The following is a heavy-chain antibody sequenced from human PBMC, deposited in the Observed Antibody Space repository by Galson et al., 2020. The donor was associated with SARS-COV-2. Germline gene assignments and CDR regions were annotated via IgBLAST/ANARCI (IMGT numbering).Heavy chain of an antibody. CDR3: ARGHRGVVPSPVLGLGPYYSYYYMDV. Sequence: SETLSLTCAVYGGSFPGYSWTWVRQPPGKGLDWIGEINISGSTSYSPSLRNRVTISVDTSKTQFSLNLRSLTAADTALYYCARGHRGVVPSPVLGLGPYYSYYYMDVWGKGTAVTVSS. D-gene: IGHD3-10*01. CDR1: GGSFPGYS. V-gene: IGHV4-34*01. J-gene: IGHJ6*03. CDR2: INISGST.